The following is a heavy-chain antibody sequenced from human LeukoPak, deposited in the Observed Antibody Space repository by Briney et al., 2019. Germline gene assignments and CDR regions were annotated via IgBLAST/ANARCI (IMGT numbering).Heavy chain of an antibody. J-gene: IGHJ5*02. CDR2: IYSGGST. CDR3: ARHDWFDP. CDR1: GFTVSGDY. Sequence: PGGSLRLSCAVSGFTVSGDYMSWVRQAPGKGLEWVSVIYSGGSTYYADSVKGRFTISRDNSKNMLYLQMNSLRVEDTAVYYCARHDWFDPWGQGTLVTVSS. V-gene: IGHV3-53*01.